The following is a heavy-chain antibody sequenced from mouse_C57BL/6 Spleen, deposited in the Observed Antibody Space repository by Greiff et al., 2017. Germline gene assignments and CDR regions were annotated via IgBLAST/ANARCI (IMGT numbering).Heavy chain of an antibody. J-gene: IGHJ2*01. CDR1: GYAFTNYL. V-gene: IGHV1-54*01. CDR3: ARGATTGSSFDY. CDR2: INPGSGGT. Sequence: VQLQESGAELVRPGTSVKVSCKASGYAFTNYLIAWVKQRPGQGLEWIGVINPGSGGTNYNEKFKGKATLTADKSSSTAYMQLSSLTSEDSAVYFCARGATTGSSFDYWGQGTTLTVSS. D-gene: IGHD1-1*01.